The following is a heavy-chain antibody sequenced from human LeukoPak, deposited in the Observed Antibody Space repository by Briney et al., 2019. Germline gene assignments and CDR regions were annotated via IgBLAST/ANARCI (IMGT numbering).Heavy chain of an antibody. CDR3: ARDAYMNDRWFYSMDI. V-gene: IGHV3-23*01. CDR1: GFTFSSYA. J-gene: IGHJ6*02. CDR2: ISGSGGST. Sequence: GGSLRLSCAASGFTFSSYAMSWVRQAPGKGLEWVSAISGSGGSTYYADSVKGRFTISRDNSKNTLYLQMNSLRAEDTAVYYCARDAYMNDRWFYSMDIWGQGTTVIVSS. D-gene: IGHD2-15*01.